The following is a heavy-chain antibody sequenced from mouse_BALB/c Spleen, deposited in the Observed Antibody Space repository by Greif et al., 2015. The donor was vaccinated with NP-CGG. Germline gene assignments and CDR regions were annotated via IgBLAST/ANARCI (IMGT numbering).Heavy chain of an antibody. CDR1: GYTFTDYY. CDR3: ARRTGTEAMDH. Sequence: QVQLKDSGPELVKPGASVKISCKASGYTFTDYYINWVKQKPGQGLEWIGWIYPGSGNTKYNEKFKGKATLTVDTSSSTAYMQLSSLTSEDTAVYFCARRTGTEAMDHWGQGTSVTVSS. J-gene: IGHJ4*01. D-gene: IGHD4-1*01. CDR2: IYPGSGNT. V-gene: IGHV1-84*02.